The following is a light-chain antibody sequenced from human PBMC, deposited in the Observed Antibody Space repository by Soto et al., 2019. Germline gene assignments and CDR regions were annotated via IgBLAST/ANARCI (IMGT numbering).Light chain of an antibody. Sequence: ELTQPSSVSVSPGQTARITCSGDVLAKRYVRWFQQKPGQAPVLVIFKDTERPSGIPERFSGSSSGTTVTLTISGAQVEDEADYYCYSVADNNLVFGGGTKLTVL. CDR1: VLAKRY. CDR3: YSVADNNLV. V-gene: IGLV3-27*01. CDR2: KDT. J-gene: IGLJ2*01.